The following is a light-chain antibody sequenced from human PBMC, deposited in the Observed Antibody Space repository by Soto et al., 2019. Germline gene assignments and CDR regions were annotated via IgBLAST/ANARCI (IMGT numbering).Light chain of an antibody. J-gene: IGKJ3*01. Sequence: EVVLTQSPGALSLSPGERATLSCRASQSVTSNYLAWYQQKSGQAPRLLIYAVSRRATGIPDRFSGSGSGTDFTLTISRLEAEDLAVYYCQQYGGVPFTFGPVTKVYIK. CDR2: AVS. CDR1: QSVTSNY. CDR3: QQYGGVPFT. V-gene: IGKV3-20*01.